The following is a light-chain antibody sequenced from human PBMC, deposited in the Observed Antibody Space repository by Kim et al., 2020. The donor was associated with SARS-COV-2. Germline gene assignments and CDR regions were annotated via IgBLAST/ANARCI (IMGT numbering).Light chain of an antibody. J-gene: IGLJ3*02. V-gene: IGLV3-19*01. Sequence: SSELTQDPAVSVALGQTVRITCQGDSLRSYYASWYQQKPGQAPVLFIYGKNNRPSGIPDRFSGSSSGNTASLTITGAQAEDEAVYYSNSRDTRGNYLRVF. CDR1: SLRSYY. CDR2: GKN. CDR3: NSRDTRGNYLRV.